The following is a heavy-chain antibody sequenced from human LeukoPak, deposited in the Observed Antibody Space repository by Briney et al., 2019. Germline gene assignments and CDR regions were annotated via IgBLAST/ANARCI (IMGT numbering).Heavy chain of an antibody. CDR1: GFTFSSYR. J-gene: IGHJ4*02. D-gene: IGHD1-26*01. CDR3: ARDPYSGSYGGYYFDY. Sequence: GGSLRLSCAASGFTFSSYRMNWVRQAPGKGLEWVSYISSSSSTIYYADSVKGRFTISRDNAKNSLYLQMNSLRDEDTAVYYCARDPYSGSYGGYYFDYWGQGTLVTVSS. V-gene: IGHV3-48*02. CDR2: ISSSSSTI.